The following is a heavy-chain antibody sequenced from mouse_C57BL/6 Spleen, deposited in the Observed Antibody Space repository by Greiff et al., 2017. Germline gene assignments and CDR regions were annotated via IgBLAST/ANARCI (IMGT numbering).Heavy chain of an antibody. CDR2: IYPRSGNT. J-gene: IGHJ2*01. CDR3: ARGRDDGYYFDY. CDR1: GYTFTSYG. V-gene: IGHV1-81*01. Sequence: LQESGAELARPGASVKLSCKASGYTFTSYGISWVKQRTGQGLEWIGEIYPRSGNTYYNEKFKGKATLTADKSSSTAYMELRSLTSEDSAVYFCARGRDDGYYFDYWGQGTTLTVSS. D-gene: IGHD2-3*01.